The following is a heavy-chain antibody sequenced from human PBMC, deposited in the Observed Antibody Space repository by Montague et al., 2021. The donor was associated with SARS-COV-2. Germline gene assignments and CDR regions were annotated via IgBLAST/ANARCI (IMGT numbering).Heavy chain of an antibody. V-gene: IGHV4-34*01. D-gene: IGHD2-21*01. CDR2: VYYSGST. CDR3: ARGGIRIGMNRVVRSRPIDP. CDR1: GGSFGEDY. J-gene: IGHJ5*02. Sequence: SETLSLTCAVYGGSFGEDYWSWIRQAPGKGLEWIGEVYYSGSTSYNPSLRSRVTISIDTSRNQFFLKLKSVSAADTATYFCARGGIRIGMNRVVRSRPIDPGGQGTLVTVSS.